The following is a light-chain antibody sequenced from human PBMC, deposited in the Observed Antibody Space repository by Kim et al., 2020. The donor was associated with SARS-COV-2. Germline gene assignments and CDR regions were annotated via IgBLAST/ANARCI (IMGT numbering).Light chain of an antibody. CDR3: MQGTHWPLT. Sequence: DVVMTQSPLSLPVTLGQPASISCRSSQSLVHSDGNTYLNWFQQRPGQSPRRLIYKVSYRDSGVPDRFSGSGSGTDFTLKISRVEAEDVGVYYCMQGTHWPLTFGQGTKVDIK. CDR1: QSLVHSDGNTY. V-gene: IGKV2-30*02. J-gene: IGKJ1*01. CDR2: KVS.